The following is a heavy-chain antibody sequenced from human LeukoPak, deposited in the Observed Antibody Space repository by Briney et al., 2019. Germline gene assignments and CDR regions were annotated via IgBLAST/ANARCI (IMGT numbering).Heavy chain of an antibody. CDR1: GGSISSGDYY. J-gene: IGHJ5*02. CDR2: IYYSGST. D-gene: IGHD3-10*01. V-gene: IGHV4-30-4*01. Sequence: SETLSLTCTVSGGSISSGDYYWSWIRQPPGKGLQWIGYIYYSGSTYYNPSLKSRVTISVDTSKNQFSLKLSSVTAADTAVYYCARGGTRYYGSGSYYKWENWFDPWGQGTLVTVSS. CDR3: ARGGTRYYGSGSYYKWENWFDP.